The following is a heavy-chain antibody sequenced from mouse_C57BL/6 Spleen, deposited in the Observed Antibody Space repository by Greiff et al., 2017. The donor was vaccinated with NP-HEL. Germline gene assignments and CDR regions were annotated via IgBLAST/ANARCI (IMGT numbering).Heavy chain of an antibody. Sequence: EVMLVESGGGLVQPKGSLKLSCAASGFSFNTYAMNWVRQAPGKGLEWVARIRSKSNNYATYYADSVKDRFTISRDDSESMLYLQMNNLKTEDTAMYYCVASTVVVDWYFDVWGTGTTVTVSS. CDR3: VASTVVVDWYFDV. J-gene: IGHJ1*03. CDR1: GFSFNTYA. V-gene: IGHV10-1*01. D-gene: IGHD1-1*01. CDR2: IRSKSNNYAT.